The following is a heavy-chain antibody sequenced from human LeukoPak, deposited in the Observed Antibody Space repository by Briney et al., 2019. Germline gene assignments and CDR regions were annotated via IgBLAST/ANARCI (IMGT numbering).Heavy chain of an antibody. CDR2: IYPGDSDT. CDR3: ARQGCSGGSCYWGNWFDP. V-gene: IGHV5-51*01. Sequence: GESLKISCKGSGYSFISYWIGWVRQMPGKDLEGMVIIYPGDSDTRYSPSFQGQVTISADKSISPAYLQWSSLKASDTGMYYCARQGCSGGSCYWGNWFDPWGQGTLVTVSS. J-gene: IGHJ5*02. D-gene: IGHD2-15*01. CDR1: GYSFISYW.